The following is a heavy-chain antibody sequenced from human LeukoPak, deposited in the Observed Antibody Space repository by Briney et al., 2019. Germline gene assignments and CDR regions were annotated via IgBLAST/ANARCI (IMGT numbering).Heavy chain of an antibody. J-gene: IGHJ4*02. CDR1: GYTFTSYY. V-gene: IGHV1-46*01. Sequence: ASVKVSCKASGYTFTSYYMHWVRRAPGQGLEWMGIINPSGGSTNYAQKFQGRVTMTRDMSTSTVYMEMSSLRAEDTAVYYCARDGVAGVYYFDYWGQGTRVTVTA. D-gene: IGHD6-19*01. CDR3: ARDGVAGVYYFDY. CDR2: INPSGGST.